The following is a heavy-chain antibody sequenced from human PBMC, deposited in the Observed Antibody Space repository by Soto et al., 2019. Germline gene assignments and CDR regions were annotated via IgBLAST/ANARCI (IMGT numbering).Heavy chain of an antibody. CDR2: IYYIGTT. CDR1: GGAITSSRYY. Sequence: QLQLQESGPGLVKPSETLSLTCTVSGGAITSSRYYWGWIRQSPGKGLEWIASIYYIGTTYYSPSLKSRFTLSVDTSKNQISLKLSSVTAADTAVYYCARHLDSGTYLFDSWGQGTLVTVSS. CDR3: ARHLDSGTYLFDS. J-gene: IGHJ4*02. D-gene: IGHD1-26*01. V-gene: IGHV4-39*01.